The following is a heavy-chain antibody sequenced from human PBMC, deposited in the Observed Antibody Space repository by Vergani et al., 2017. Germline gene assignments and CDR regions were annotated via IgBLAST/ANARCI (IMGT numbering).Heavy chain of an antibody. CDR1: GFTFSSYA. CDR3: ARDRDYGDYGVPDY. V-gene: IGHV3-30-3*01. CDR2: ISYDGSNK. D-gene: IGHD4-17*01. Sequence: VQLLESGGGLVQPGGSLRLSCAASGFTFSSYAMSWVRQAPGKGLEWVAVISYDGSNKYYADSVKGRFTISRDNSKNTLYLQMNSLRAEDTAVYYCARDRDYGDYGVPDYWGQGTLVTVSS. J-gene: IGHJ4*02.